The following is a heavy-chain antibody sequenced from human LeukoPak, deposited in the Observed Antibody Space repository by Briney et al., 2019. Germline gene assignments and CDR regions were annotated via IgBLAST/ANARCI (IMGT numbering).Heavy chain of an antibody. CDR3: ARADYGDYAFDY. V-gene: IGHV1-2*02. D-gene: IGHD4-17*01. Sequence: ASVKVSCKASGYTFTGYYMHWVRQAPGQGLEWMGWTNPNSGGTNYAQKFQGRVTMTRDTSISTAYMELSRLRSDDTAVYYCARADYGDYAFDYWGQGTLVTVSS. CDR1: GYTFTGYY. CDR2: TNPNSGGT. J-gene: IGHJ4*02.